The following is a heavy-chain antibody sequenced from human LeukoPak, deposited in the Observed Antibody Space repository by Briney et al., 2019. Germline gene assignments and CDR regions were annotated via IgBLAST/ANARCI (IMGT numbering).Heavy chain of an antibody. D-gene: IGHD1-1*01. CDR2: FDPEDGET. CDR3: AIEVWKPYYFDY. J-gene: IGHJ4*02. CDR1: GYTLTELS. Sequence: ASVKVSCKVSGYTLTELSIHWVRQAPGKGLEWMGGFDPEDGETIYAQKFQGRVTMTEDTSTDTAYMELSSLRSEDTAVYYCAIEVWKPYYFDYWGQGTLVTVSS. V-gene: IGHV1-24*01.